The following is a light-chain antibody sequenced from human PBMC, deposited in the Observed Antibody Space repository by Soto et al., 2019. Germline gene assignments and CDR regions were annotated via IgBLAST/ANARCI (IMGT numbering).Light chain of an antibody. CDR2: DAS. CDR1: QSISNW. J-gene: IGKJ2*01. Sequence: DIPMTQSPSTLSASVGDRVTITCRASQSISNWLAWYQQKPGKAPKLLIYDASSLESGVPSRFSGSGSGTEFTLTISSLQPDDFATYYCQQYNRYSPEYTFGQGTKLEIK. V-gene: IGKV1-5*01. CDR3: QQYNRYSPEYT.